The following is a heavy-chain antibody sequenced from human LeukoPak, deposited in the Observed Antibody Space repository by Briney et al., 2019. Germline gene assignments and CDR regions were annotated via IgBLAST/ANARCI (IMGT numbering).Heavy chain of an antibody. CDR1: SGSFSNYL. D-gene: IGHD3/OR15-3a*01. CDR3: AREMISDRGGYDS. CDR2: IDHSGYT. Sequence: SETLSLTCAVYSGSFSNYLWNWIRQPPGKGLEWLGEIDHSGYTNYYPSLKSRVTMSVDMSKNQFSLTLNSVTAADTAIYYCAREMISDRGGYDSWGQGTLVIVSS. V-gene: IGHV4-34*01. J-gene: IGHJ4*02.